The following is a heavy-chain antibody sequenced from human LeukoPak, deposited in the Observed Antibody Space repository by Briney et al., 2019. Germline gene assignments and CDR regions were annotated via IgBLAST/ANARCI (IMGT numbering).Heavy chain of an antibody. CDR3: AREDPQTRVPEGMDV. CDR1: GGSISYYY. J-gene: IGHJ6*02. D-gene: IGHD4/OR15-4a*01. V-gene: IGHV4-59*01. Sequence: SETLSLTCAVSGGSISYYYWSWIRQSPGKGLEWIGYVYYSGTTNYNPSLKSRVTISVDTSKNQFSLQLRSVTAADTAVYYCAREDPQTRVPEGMDVWGQGTTVTVSS. CDR2: VYYSGTT.